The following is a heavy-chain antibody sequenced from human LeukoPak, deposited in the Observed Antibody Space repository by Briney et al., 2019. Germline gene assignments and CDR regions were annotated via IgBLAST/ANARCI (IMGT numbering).Heavy chain of an antibody. J-gene: IGHJ5*02. Sequence: SETLSLTCTVSGGSISSSSYYWGWIRQPPGKGLEWIGSIYYSGSTYYNPSLKSRATISVDTSKNQFSLKLSSVTAADTAVYYCARNAYASSWYWFDPWGLGALVTVSS. V-gene: IGHV4-39*07. CDR1: GGSISSSSYY. CDR3: ARNAYASSWYWFDP. D-gene: IGHD6-13*01. CDR2: IYYSGST.